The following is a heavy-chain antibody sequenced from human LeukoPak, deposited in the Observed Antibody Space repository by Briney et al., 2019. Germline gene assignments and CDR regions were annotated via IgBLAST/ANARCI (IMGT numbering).Heavy chain of an antibody. Sequence: GRSLRLSCAASGFTFSSYAMHWVRRAPGKGLEWVAVISYDGSNKYYADSVKGRFTISRDNSKNTLYLQMNSLRAEDTAVYYCASDSSSLYYFDYWGQGTLVTVSS. D-gene: IGHD6-13*01. J-gene: IGHJ4*02. CDR3: ASDSSSLYYFDY. CDR2: ISYDGSNK. CDR1: GFTFSSYA. V-gene: IGHV3-30-3*01.